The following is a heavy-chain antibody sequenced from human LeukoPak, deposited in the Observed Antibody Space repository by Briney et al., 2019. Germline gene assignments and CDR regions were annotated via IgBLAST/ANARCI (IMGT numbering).Heavy chain of an antibody. V-gene: IGHV4-59*06. D-gene: IGHD6-6*01. CDR3: ARGSIAARPHWFDP. CDR1: GGSIRTYY. CDR2: IYYSGST. J-gene: IGHJ5*02. Sequence: SETLSLTCTVSGGSIRTYYWSWIRQPPGKGLEWVGYIYYSGSTYYNPSLKSRVTISVGTSKNQFSLKLSSVTAADTAVYYCARGSIAARPHWFDPWGQGTLVTVSS.